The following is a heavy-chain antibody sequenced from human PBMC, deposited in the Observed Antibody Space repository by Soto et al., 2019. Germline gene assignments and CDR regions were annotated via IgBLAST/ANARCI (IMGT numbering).Heavy chain of an antibody. J-gene: IGHJ4*02. D-gene: IGHD3-22*01. CDR2: IIPIFGTA. CDR3: ARGWGYDSTDYYYAY. Sequence: QVQLVQSGAEVRKPGSSVRVSCKASGGSFNRNTISWVRQAPGQGREWMGGIIPIFGTANHAQKFQGRVTIIADESTSTVYMELSSLRSDDTAIYYCARGWGYDSTDYYYAYWGQGTLVIVSS. V-gene: IGHV1-69*01. CDR1: GGSFNRNT.